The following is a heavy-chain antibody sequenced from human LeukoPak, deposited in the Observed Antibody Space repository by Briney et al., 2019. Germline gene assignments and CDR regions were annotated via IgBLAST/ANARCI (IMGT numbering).Heavy chain of an antibody. CDR3: ARVRVDIVATIDWYFDY. Sequence: SETLSLTCTVSGGSISGYYWSWIRQPPGKGLEWLGYIYYSGSTNYNPSLKSRVTMSVDTPKNQSSLKLSSVTAADTAVYYCARVRVDIVATIDWYFDYWGQGTLVTVSS. D-gene: IGHD5-12*01. J-gene: IGHJ4*02. CDR2: IYYSGST. V-gene: IGHV4-59*01. CDR1: GGSISGYY.